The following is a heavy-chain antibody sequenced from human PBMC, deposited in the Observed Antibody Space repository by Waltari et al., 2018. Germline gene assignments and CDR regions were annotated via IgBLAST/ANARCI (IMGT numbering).Heavy chain of an antibody. V-gene: IGHV1-69*01. CDR3: ARGHYGANKDLDY. CDR2: IIPIVGTA. Sequence: QVQLVQSGAEVKKPGSSVKVSCKASGGTFSSYAISWVRQAPGQGLEWMGVIIPIVGTANYAQNFKARVTITADESTSTAYMELSSLRSEDTAVYYCARGHYGANKDLDYWGQGTLVTVSS. D-gene: IGHD4-17*01. J-gene: IGHJ4*02. CDR1: GGTFSSYA.